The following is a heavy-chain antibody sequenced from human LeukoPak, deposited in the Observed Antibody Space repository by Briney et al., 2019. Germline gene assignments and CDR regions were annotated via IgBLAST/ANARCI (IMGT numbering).Heavy chain of an antibody. J-gene: IGHJ6*02. CDR1: GFTFSSYA. CDR3: ASRDKGYYYGMDV. CDR2: IYSGGST. Sequence: QSGGSLRLSCAASGFTFSSYAMSWVRHTPGKGLEWVSLIYSGGSTYYADSVKGRFTISRDNSKNTLYLQMNSLRAEDTAVYYCASRDKGYYYGMDVWGQGTTVTVSS. V-gene: IGHV3-66*01. D-gene: IGHD5-24*01.